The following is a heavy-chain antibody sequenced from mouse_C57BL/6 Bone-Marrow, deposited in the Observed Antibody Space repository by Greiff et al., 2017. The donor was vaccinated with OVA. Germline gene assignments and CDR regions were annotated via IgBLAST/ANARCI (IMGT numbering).Heavy chain of an antibody. V-gene: IGHV1-26*01. J-gene: IGHJ2*01. Sequence: EVQLQQSGPELVKPGASVKISCKASGYTFTDYYMNWVKQSHGKSLEWIGDINPNNGGTSYNQKFKGKATLTVDKSSSTAYMELRSLTSEDSAVYYCAPDFYYFDYWGQGTTLTVSS. CDR3: APDFYYFDY. CDR1: GYTFTDYY. CDR2: INPNNGGT.